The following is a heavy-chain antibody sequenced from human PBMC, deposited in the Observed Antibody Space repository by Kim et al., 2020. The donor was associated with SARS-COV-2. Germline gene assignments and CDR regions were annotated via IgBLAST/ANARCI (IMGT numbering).Heavy chain of an antibody. CDR1: GFTFSDHY. J-gene: IGHJ4*02. Sequence: GGSLRLSCAASGFTFSDHYMSWIRQAPGKGLEWVSYISNSWSHTNYADLVKGRFTISGDHARNLVFLQLDSLRAEDTALYYCARRWSCTTSCWGVCVYWGRGTLVTVSS. CDR2: ISNSWSHT. CDR3: ARRWSCTTSCWGVCVY. D-gene: IGHD2-2*01. V-gene: IGHV3-11*03.